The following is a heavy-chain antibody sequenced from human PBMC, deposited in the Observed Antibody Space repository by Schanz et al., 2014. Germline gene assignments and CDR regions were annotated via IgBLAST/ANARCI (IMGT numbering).Heavy chain of an antibody. CDR1: GGTFGNYA. CDR2: VIPVLAIT. D-gene: IGHD5-12*01. Sequence: QVQLVQSGAEVKKPGSSVKVSCKASGGTFGNYAFSWVRQAPGQGLEWMVRVIPVLAITSHTQRFQDRVPVPADKATSTVYMELSSLRSDDTAIYYCARGAYSGYDHFDSWGQGTLVTVSS. V-gene: IGHV1-69*04. CDR3: ARGAYSGYDHFDS. J-gene: IGHJ4*02.